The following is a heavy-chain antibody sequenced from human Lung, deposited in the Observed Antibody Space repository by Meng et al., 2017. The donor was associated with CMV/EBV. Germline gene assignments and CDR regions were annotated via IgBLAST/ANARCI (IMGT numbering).Heavy chain of an antibody. D-gene: IGHD2-2*01. Sequence: LXXAVYGGSFSGYYWSWIRQPPGKGLEWIGEINHSGSTNYNPSLKSRVTISVDTSKSQFSLKLSSVTAADTAVYYCARARVVPAYYYGMDVWGQGXTVTVSS. CDR1: GGSFSGYY. J-gene: IGHJ6*02. CDR3: ARARVVPAYYYGMDV. CDR2: INHSGST. V-gene: IGHV4-34*01.